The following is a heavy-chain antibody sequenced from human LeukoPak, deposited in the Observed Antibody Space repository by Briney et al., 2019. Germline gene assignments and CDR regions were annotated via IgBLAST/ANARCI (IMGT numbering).Heavy chain of an antibody. CDR2: MNPNSGNT. J-gene: IGHJ5*02. V-gene: IGHV1-8*01. CDR1: GYTFTSYD. D-gene: IGHD2/OR15-2a*01. Sequence: ASVKVSCKASGYTFTSYDINWVRQATGQGLEWMGWMNPNSGNTGYAQKFQGRVTMTRNTSISTAYMELSSLRSEDTAMYYCARSLSRIELYNWFDPWGQGTLVTVSS. CDR3: ARSLSRIELYNWFDP.